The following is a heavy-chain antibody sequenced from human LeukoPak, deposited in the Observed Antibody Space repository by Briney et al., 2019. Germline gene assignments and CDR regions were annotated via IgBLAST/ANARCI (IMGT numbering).Heavy chain of an antibody. J-gene: IGHJ6*03. D-gene: IGHD1-26*01. Sequence: GGSLRLSCAASGFTFSNAWMNWVRQAPGKGLEWVGRIKSKIDGGTTDYAAPVKGRFTISRDDSKNTLYLQMNSLRADDTAVYCAGYGGRYPYYMDVWGKGTTVTISS. CDR2: IKSKIDGGTT. CDR3: GYGGRYPYYMDV. V-gene: IGHV3-15*05. CDR1: GFTFSNAW.